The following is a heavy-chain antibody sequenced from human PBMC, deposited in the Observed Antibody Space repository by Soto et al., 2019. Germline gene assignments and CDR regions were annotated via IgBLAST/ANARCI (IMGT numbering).Heavy chain of an antibody. CDR2: ISERRSSI. Sequence: EVRLVESGGRLVKPGESLRLSCIASGFPLSTYTMHWVRQAPGRGLEWVASISERRSSIYYADSVKGRFTISRDTANNSLFLQMTSLTAADTAIYYCVRPSTQTRFWNWFDPWGQGTLVTVSS. CDR1: GFPLSTYT. J-gene: IGHJ5*02. V-gene: IGHV3-21*02. CDR3: VRPSTQTRFWNWFDP.